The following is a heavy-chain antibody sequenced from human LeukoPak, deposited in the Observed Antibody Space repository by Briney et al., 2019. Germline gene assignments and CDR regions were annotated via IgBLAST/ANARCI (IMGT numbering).Heavy chain of an antibody. V-gene: IGHV4-30-2*01. J-gene: IGHJ2*01. CDR3: AGLTTTAWYFDL. CDR1: GGSISSGAYS. D-gene: IGHD1-26*01. Sequence: SETLSLTCAVSGGSISSGAYSWGWIRQPPGKGLEWIGYIYHSGSTYYNPSLNSRVTMSLDRSNNQFSLKENSVTAAGTAVYYCAGLTTTAWYFDLWGRGTLVTVSS. CDR2: IYHSGST.